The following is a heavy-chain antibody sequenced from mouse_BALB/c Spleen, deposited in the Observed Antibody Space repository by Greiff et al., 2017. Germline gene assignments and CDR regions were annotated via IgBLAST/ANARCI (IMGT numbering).Heavy chain of an antibody. CDR2: ISSGGSYT. V-gene: IGHV5-6*01. Sequence: DVQLVESGGDLVKPGGSLKLSCAASGFTFSSYGMSWVRQTPDKRLEWVATISSGGSYTYYPDSVKGRFTISRDNAKNTLYLQMSSLKSEDTAMYYCARHGDYWGQGTSVTVSS. J-gene: IGHJ4*01. CDR3: ARHGDY. CDR1: GFTFSSYG.